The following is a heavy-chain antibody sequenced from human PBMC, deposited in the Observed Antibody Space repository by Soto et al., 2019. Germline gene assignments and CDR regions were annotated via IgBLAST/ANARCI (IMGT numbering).Heavy chain of an antibody. CDR3: AKEGQYGLLAGYFYY. D-gene: IGHD3-9*01. J-gene: IGHJ4*02. CDR2: ISDSGGTT. V-gene: IGHV3-23*01. Sequence: GGSLRLSCAAAGFTLRNYAMTWVRQAPGKGLEWVSTISDSGGTTYYADSVKGRFTISRDNSESTLYLQMNNLRPEDTGIYYCAKEGQYGLLAGYFYYWGQGTLVTVSS. CDR1: GFTLRNYA.